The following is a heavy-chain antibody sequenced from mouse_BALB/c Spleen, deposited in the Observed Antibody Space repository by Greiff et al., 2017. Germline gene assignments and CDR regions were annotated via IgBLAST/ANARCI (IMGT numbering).Heavy chain of an antibody. CDR2: IDPANGNT. CDR3: ARNPLWSYYAMDY. CDR1: GFNIKDTY. V-gene: IGHV14-3*02. Sequence: VQLQQSGAELVKPGASVKLSCTASGFNIKDTYMHWVKQRPEQGLEWIGRIDPANGNTKYDPKFQGKATITADTSSNTAYLQLSSLTSEDTAVYYCARNPLWSYYAMDYWGQGTSVTVAS. J-gene: IGHJ4*01. D-gene: IGHD1-1*02.